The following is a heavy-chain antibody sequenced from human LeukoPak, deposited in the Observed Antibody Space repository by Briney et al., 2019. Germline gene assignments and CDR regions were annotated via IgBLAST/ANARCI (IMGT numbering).Heavy chain of an antibody. J-gene: IGHJ6*03. V-gene: IGHV3-30*02. Sequence: PGGSLRLSCAASGFTFSSYGMHWVRQAPGKGLEWVAFIRYDGSNKYYADSVKGRFTISRDNSKNTLYLQMNSLRAEDTAVYYCAKVLADSSSWYYGYYYYYYMDVWGKGTTVTISS. D-gene: IGHD6-13*01. CDR1: GFTFSSYG. CDR3: AKVLADSSSWYYGYYYYYYMDV. CDR2: IRYDGSNK.